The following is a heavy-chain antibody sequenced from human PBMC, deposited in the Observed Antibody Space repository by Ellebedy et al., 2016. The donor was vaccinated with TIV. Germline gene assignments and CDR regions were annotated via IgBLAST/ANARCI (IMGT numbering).Heavy chain of an antibody. CDR1: GFTFSSYA. V-gene: IGHV3-23*01. J-gene: IGHJ2*01. D-gene: IGHD4-23*01. CDR2: IGGSGGST. Sequence: GESLKISCAASGFTFSSYAMNWVRQAPGKGLAWVSGIGGSGGSTYYADSVRGRFTLSRDNSRNTLYLQMNSLSPEDTAIYFGTREARWGNWYFDLWGRGTLVAVST. CDR3: TREARWGNWYFDL.